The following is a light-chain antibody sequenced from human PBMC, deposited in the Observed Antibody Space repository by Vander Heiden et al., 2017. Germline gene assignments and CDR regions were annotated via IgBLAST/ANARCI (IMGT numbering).Light chain of an antibody. J-gene: IGKJ3*01. CDR1: QRISTN. Sequence: DIQMTQSPSSLSASVGDRVTITCRASQRISTNLNWYQQKAGKAPKLLISAASTLLSGVPSRFSGSNSGTEFTLTISDLQPDDCATFYCQQSYTRPRTFGPGTKVEIK. CDR3: QQSYTRPRT. V-gene: IGKV1-39*01. CDR2: AAS.